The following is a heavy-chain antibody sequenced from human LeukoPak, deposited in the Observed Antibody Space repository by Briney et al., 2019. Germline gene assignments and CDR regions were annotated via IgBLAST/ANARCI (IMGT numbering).Heavy chain of an antibody. CDR3: ARANYVLRYFDWLLSYGMDV. CDR2: IKQDGSEK. Sequence: GGSLRLSCAASGFTFSSYWMSWVRQAPGKGLEWVANIKQDGSEKYYVDSVKGRFTISRDNAKNSLYLQMNSLRAEDTAVYYCARANYVLRYFDWLLSYGMDVWGQGTTVTVSS. V-gene: IGHV3-7*01. J-gene: IGHJ6*02. CDR1: GFTFSSYW. D-gene: IGHD3-9*01.